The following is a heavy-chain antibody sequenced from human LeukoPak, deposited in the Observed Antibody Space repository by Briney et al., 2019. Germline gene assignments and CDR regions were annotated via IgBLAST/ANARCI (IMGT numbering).Heavy chain of an antibody. D-gene: IGHD2-15*01. Sequence: GGSLRLSCAASGFTFSSYAMHWVRQAPGKGLEGGAVISYDGSNKYYADSVKGRFTISRDNSKNTLYLQMNSLRAEDTAVYYCASSGIGYCSGGSCPNYFDYWGQGTLVTVSS. CDR1: GFTFSSYA. CDR2: ISYDGSNK. CDR3: ASSGIGYCSGGSCPNYFDY. J-gene: IGHJ4*02. V-gene: IGHV3-30-3*01.